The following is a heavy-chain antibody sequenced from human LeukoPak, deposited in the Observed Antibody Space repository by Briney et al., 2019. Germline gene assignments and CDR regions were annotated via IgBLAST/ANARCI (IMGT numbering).Heavy chain of an antibody. CDR3: ASNLPYYYDSSGPITNAFDI. CDR1: GYTFTSYG. V-gene: IGHV1-18*01. J-gene: IGHJ3*02. D-gene: IGHD3-22*01. CDR2: ISAYNGNT. Sequence: ASVKVSCKASGYTFTSYGISWVRQAPGQGLEWVGWISAYNGNTNYAQKLQGRVTMTTGTSTSTAYMELRSLRSDDTAVYYCASNLPYYYDSSGPITNAFDIWGQGTMVTVSS.